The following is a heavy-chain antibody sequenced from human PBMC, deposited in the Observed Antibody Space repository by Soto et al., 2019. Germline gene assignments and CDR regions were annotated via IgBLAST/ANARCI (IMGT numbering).Heavy chain of an antibody. J-gene: IGHJ5*02. CDR3: ARAVAPYFGTWFDP. CDR1: GYSIGSGYY. D-gene: IGHD3-10*01. V-gene: IGHV4-38-2*01. Sequence: SETLSLTCAVSGYSIGSGYYWGWLRQPPGKGLEWIGSISHTGSTSYNPSLKSRLTMSVDKSKNQFSLRLSSVTAADMAVYYCARAVAPYFGTWFDPWGQGILVTVSS. CDR2: ISHTGST.